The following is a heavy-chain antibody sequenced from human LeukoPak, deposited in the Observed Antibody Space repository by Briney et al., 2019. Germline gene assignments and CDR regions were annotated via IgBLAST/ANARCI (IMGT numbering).Heavy chain of an antibody. J-gene: IGHJ5*02. CDR3: ARLSPPIASFCSGGTCYSGGFDP. CDR1: GYTYTSYG. D-gene: IGHD2-15*01. CDR2: ITTYNGNT. V-gene: IGHV1-18*01. Sequence: ASVKVSCKASGYTYTSYGITWVRQAPGQGLEWMGWITTYNGNTYYAQNFQGRVTMTADTSTSTSYMEVRSLRSDDTAVYYCARLSPPIASFCSGGTCYSGGFDPWGQGTLVTVSS.